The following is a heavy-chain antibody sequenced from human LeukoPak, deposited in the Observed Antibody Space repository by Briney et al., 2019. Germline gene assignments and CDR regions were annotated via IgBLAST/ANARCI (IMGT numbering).Heavy chain of an antibody. CDR3: ARGGAADY. Sequence: PSETLSLTCAVSGGSFTIYQWSWIRQPPEKGLEWIGDINRSGSTDYNPALRSRASISMDTSKNQFSLKLRSVTAADTAVYYCARGGAADYWGQGTLVTVSS. D-gene: IGHD4/OR15-4a*01. V-gene: IGHV4-34*01. CDR2: INRSGST. J-gene: IGHJ4*02. CDR1: GGSFTIYQ.